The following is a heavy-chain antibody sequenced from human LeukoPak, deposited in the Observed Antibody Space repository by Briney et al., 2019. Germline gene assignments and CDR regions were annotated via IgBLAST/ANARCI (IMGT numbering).Heavy chain of an antibody. Sequence: SETLSLTCAVYGGSFSGYYWSWIREPPGKGLEWIGEINHSGSTNYNPSLKSRVTISVDTSKNQFSLKLSSVTAADTAVYYCARRFCNVRYCRGAPIDYWGQGTLVTVSS. CDR1: GGSFSGYY. CDR2: INHSGST. J-gene: IGHJ4*02. V-gene: IGHV4-34*01. D-gene: IGHD2-15*01. CDR3: ARRFCNVRYCRGAPIDY.